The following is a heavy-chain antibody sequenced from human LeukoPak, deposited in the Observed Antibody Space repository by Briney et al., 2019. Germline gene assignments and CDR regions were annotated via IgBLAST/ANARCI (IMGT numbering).Heavy chain of an antibody. V-gene: IGHV3-23*01. J-gene: IGHJ4*02. Sequence: GGSLRLSCAASGFTFSNYAMSWVRQAPGKGLEWVSGISGSGGNTYYADSVKGRFTISRDNSKNTLYPQMNSLRAEDTAVYYCAKDPAAAVAAIRGFDCWGQGTLVTVSS. CDR3: AKDPAAAVAAIRGFDC. CDR2: ISGSGGNT. CDR1: GFTFSNYA. D-gene: IGHD6-19*01.